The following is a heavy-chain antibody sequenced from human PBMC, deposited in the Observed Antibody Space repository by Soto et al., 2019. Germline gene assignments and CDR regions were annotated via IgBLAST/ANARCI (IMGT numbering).Heavy chain of an antibody. CDR2: ISYDGSNK. D-gene: IGHD5-12*01. CDR3: AKEGDGYNSEYYYYGMDV. J-gene: IGHJ6*02. V-gene: IGHV3-30*18. CDR1: GFTFRSYG. Sequence: VGSLRLSFASSGFTFRSYGMHWVRQAPGKGLEWVAVISYDGSNKYYADSVKGRFTISRDNCKNTLYLQMNSLSAEDTAVYYCAKEGDGYNSEYYYYGMDVWGQGTTVTVSS.